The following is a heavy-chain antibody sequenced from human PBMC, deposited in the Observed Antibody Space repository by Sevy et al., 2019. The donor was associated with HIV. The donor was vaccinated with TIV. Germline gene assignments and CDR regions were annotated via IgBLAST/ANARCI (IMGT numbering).Heavy chain of an antibody. J-gene: IGHJ4*02. CDR2: IGYDGDTK. Sequence: GGSLRLSCAASGVTFSYYGMHWVRQAPGKGLEWVAFIGYDGDTKYFEHSVKGRFTISRDTSKNTLYLQMNSLRTEDTAFYYCAKNTAAAGIGGFDYWGQGTLVTVSS. CDR1: GVTFSYYG. CDR3: AKNTAAAGIGGFDY. V-gene: IGHV3-30*02. D-gene: IGHD6-13*01.